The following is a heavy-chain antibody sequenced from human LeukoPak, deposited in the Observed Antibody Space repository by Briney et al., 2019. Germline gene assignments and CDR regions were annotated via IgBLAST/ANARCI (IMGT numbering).Heavy chain of an antibody. D-gene: IGHD1-14*01. CDR1: GFTFSDYS. CDR2: ISTAGTI. J-gene: IGHJ3*02. Sequence: GGSLRLSCEVSGFTFSDYSMNWVRQAPGKGLEWVSSISTAGTIYYADSVRGRFTISRDNAKNSLYLQMDSLRAEDTAVYYCARRREPEIWGQGTMVTVSS. V-gene: IGHV3-69-1*01. CDR3: ARRREPEI.